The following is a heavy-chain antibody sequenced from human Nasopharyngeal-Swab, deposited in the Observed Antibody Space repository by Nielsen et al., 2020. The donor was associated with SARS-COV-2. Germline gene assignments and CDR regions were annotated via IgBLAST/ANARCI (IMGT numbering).Heavy chain of an antibody. CDR3: ARSDLVVLPAALPLDS. CDR1: GGTFSNSA. D-gene: IGHD2-2*01. Sequence: SVKVSCKASGGTFSNSAFTWVRQAPGQGLEWMGVIIPVTATADNARKFQGRLSITADESTSTAYMELSSLRSQDTAVYYCARSDLVVLPAALPLDSWGQGTLVTVSS. CDR2: IIPVTATA. V-gene: IGHV1-69*13. J-gene: IGHJ4*02.